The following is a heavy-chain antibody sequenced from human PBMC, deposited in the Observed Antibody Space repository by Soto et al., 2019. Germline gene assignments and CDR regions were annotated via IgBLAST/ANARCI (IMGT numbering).Heavy chain of an antibody. Sequence: QVQPVQSGAEVKKPGSSVKVSCKASGGTLSSYTISWVRQAPGQGLEWMGRIIPILGIANYAQKFQGRVTITADKSTSTAYMELSSLRSEDTAVYYCARSPRGYCSGGSCYWFDPWGQGTLVTVSS. D-gene: IGHD2-15*01. CDR1: GGTLSSYT. V-gene: IGHV1-69*02. CDR3: ARSPRGYCSGGSCYWFDP. J-gene: IGHJ5*02. CDR2: IIPILGIA.